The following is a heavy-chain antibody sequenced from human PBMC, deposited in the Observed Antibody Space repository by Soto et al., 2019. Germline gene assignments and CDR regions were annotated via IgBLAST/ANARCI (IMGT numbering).Heavy chain of an antibody. Sequence: GGALRLSCAASGFTFSSSGMHWVRQSPGKGLEWVAVISYDGSIKYYADSVRGRFTISRDNSKNTLYLQVNSLRAEDTAVFYCAKEAAATGGIGAFDIWGQGTLVTVSS. CDR3: AKEAAATGGIGAFDI. CDR2: ISYDGSIK. CDR1: GFTFSSSG. V-gene: IGHV3-30*18. J-gene: IGHJ3*02. D-gene: IGHD1-26*01.